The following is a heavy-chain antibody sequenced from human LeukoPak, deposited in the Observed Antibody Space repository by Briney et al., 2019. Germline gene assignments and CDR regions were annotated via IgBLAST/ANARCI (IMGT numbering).Heavy chain of an antibody. D-gene: IGHD3-10*01. J-gene: IGHJ6*02. Sequence: GGSLRLSCAASGFTFSSYSMNWVRQVSGKGLEWVSHISSSSNTIYYADSVKGRFTISRDNAKNTLYLQMNSLRADDTAMYYCARRHYYGSGVINYYYYFGMDVWGQGTTVTVSS. CDR2: ISSSSNTI. V-gene: IGHV3-48*01. CDR1: GFTFSSYS. CDR3: ARRHYYGSGVINYYYYFGMDV.